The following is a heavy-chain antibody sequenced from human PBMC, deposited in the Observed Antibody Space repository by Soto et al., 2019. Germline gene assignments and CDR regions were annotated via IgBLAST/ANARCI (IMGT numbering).Heavy chain of an antibody. CDR3: ARDRSGSVDAFDI. D-gene: IGHD1-26*01. CDR1: GYTLTVYD. Sequence: QVQLVHSGAEVKKPGASVKVSCKASGYTLTVYDMHSVRQAPGQGLDWRGWINPNGGGTNYAQKFQGRVTMTRDTSISTAYMELSRLSSDDTAVYYCARDRSGSVDAFDIWGQGTMVTVSA. V-gene: IGHV1-2*02. J-gene: IGHJ3*02. CDR2: INPNGGGT.